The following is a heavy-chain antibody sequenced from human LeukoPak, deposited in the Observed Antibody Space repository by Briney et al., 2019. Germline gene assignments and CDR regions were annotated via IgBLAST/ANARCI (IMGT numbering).Heavy chain of an antibody. V-gene: IGHV3-23*01. CDR1: GFTFSSYA. CDR3: VKTQQRNLPGLANDY. J-gene: IGHJ4*02. D-gene: IGHD6-13*01. Sequence: GGSLRLSCAASGFTFSSYAMSWVRQAPGKGLEWVSAISGSGGSTYYADSVKGRFTISRDNSKNTLYLQMNSLRAEDTAVYYCVKTQQRNLPGLANDYWGQGTLVTVSS. CDR2: ISGSGGST.